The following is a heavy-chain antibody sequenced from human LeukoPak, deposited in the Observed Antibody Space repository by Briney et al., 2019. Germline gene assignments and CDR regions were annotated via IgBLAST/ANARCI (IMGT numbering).Heavy chain of an antibody. CDR1: GYSISSGYY. CDR2: IHQSGST. V-gene: IGHV4-38-2*02. Sequence: SETLSLTCTVSGYSISSGYYWGWIRQPPGKGLEWIGNIHQSGSTYYNPSVKSRVSISMDTSKNQFSLKLNSVTAADTAVYYCARAPTWWGQGTLVTVSS. CDR3: ARAPTW. J-gene: IGHJ4*02.